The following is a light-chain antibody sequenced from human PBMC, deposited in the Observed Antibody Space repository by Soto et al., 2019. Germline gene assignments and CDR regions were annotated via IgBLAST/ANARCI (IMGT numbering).Light chain of an antibody. Sequence: QPVLTQSPSASASLGASVKLTCTLSSGHSSYAIAWHQQQPEKGPRYLMKLNSDGSHSKGGGIPDRFSGSSSGAERYLTIAGHQSEDEADYYCQTWGSGTVVFGGGTKLTVL. CDR3: QTWGSGTVV. J-gene: IGLJ2*01. CDR2: LNSDGSH. CDR1: SGHSSYA. V-gene: IGLV4-69*01.